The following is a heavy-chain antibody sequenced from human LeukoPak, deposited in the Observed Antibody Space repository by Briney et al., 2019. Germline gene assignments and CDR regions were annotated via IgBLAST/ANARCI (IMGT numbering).Heavy chain of an antibody. CDR1: GYSFTSYD. V-gene: IGHV1-8*01. J-gene: IGHJ4*02. CDR2: MSPNSGNT. D-gene: IGHD3-16*01. Sequence: ASVKVSCKASGYSFTSYDINWVRQATGQGLEWMGWMSPNSGNTGYTQKFQGRVTMTRNTSISTAYMEPRSLRSEDTAVYYCARLGGTWDPADYWGQGTLVTVSS. CDR3: ARLGGTWDPADY.